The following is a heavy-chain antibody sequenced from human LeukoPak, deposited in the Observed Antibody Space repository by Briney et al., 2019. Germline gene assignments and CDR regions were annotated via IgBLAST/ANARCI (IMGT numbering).Heavy chain of an antibody. CDR3: ARLVANDYVWGSYRSTKDLVDY. CDR2: INHSGST. Sequence: SETLSLTCAVYGGSFSGYYWSWIRQPPGKGLEWIGEINHSGSTNYNPSLKSRVTISVDTSKYQFSLKLSSVTAADTAVYYCARLVANDYVWGSYRSTKDLVDYWGQGTLVTVSS. CDR1: GGSFSGYY. V-gene: IGHV4-34*01. J-gene: IGHJ4*02. D-gene: IGHD3-16*02.